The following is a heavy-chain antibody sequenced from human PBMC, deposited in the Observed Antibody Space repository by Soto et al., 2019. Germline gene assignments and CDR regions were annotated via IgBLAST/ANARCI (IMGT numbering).Heavy chain of an antibody. V-gene: IGHV1-3*01. Sequence: ASVKVSCKASGYTFANYAIHWVRQAPGQRLEWMGWIHAGNGNTIYSEKFQGRVTIARDTSANTAYMELSSLGSEVTTVYYCARSPRSGGNYYYAMDVWGQGTTVTVSS. CDR2: IHAGNGNT. CDR1: GYTFANYA. CDR3: ARSPRSGGNYYYAMDV. J-gene: IGHJ6*02. D-gene: IGHD3-3*01.